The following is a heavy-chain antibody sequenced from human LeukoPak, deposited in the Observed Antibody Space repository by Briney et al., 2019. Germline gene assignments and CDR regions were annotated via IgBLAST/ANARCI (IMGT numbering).Heavy chain of an antibody. Sequence: SETLSLTCTVSGGSISSSSYYWVWIRQPPGKGREAVVCIYYSESTYYNPSIKRRVTISVDTSKNQFSLKLSSVTAADTAVYYCARQVSGWYGGLFDYWGQGTLVTVSS. CDR3: ARQVSGWYGGLFDY. J-gene: IGHJ4*02. CDR2: IYYSEST. CDR1: GGSISSSSYY. V-gene: IGHV4-39*01. D-gene: IGHD6-19*01.